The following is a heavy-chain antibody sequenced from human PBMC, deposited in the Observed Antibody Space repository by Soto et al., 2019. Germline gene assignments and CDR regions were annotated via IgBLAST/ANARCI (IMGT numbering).Heavy chain of an antibody. CDR2: TYYRSKWNN. CDR1: VDSVCSTSDA. Sequence: LTLSLTCDLSVDSVCSTSDAWNWSMQSPSRGLEWLGRTYYRSKWNNDYALSVNRRITINPDTPKNQVSLHLYSVTTEDTDVYYCKGITSFRGMDVWGQGTPVTVSS. D-gene: IGHD3-10*01. J-gene: IGHJ6*02. V-gene: IGHV6-1*01. CDR3: KGITSFRGMDV.